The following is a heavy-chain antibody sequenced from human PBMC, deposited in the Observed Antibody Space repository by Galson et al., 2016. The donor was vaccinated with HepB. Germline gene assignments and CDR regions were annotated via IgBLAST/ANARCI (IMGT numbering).Heavy chain of an antibody. D-gene: IGHD2-15*01. CDR3: ARVPHQCDGGRCFSGYYYMDV. Sequence: SLRLSCAASGFTFKSYTMNWVRQAPGKGLEWVASISGGSNYIYYADSVKGRFTIARDNAKNSLYLQMNSLRAEDTSLYYCARVPHQCDGGRCFSGYYYMDVWGKGTTVTVSS. V-gene: IGHV3-21*06. CDR2: ISGGSNYI. CDR1: GFTFKSYT. J-gene: IGHJ6*03.